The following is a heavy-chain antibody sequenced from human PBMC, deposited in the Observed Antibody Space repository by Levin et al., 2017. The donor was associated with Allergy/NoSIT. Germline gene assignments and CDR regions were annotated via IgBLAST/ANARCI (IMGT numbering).Heavy chain of an antibody. CDR3: ARGSYSPTY. D-gene: IGHD4-11*01. Sequence: GESLKISCAASGFTFSSYSMNWVLQAPGKGLEWVASIKQDGSEQYYVDSVKGRFTISRDNAKNSLFLQMNSLRAEDTALYYCARGSYSPTYWGQGTLVTVSS. V-gene: IGHV3-7*01. J-gene: IGHJ4*02. CDR1: GFTFSSYS. CDR2: IKQDGSEQ.